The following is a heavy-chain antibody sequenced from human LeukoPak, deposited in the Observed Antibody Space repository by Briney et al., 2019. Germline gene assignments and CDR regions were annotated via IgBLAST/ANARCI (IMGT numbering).Heavy chain of an antibody. V-gene: IGHV3-23*01. CDR2: ISGSGGST. CDR1: RFTFSSYA. J-gene: IGHJ4*02. CDR3: ARDQNWEEAY. D-gene: IGHD7-27*01. Sequence: GGSLRLSCAASRFTFSSYAISWVRQAPGKGLEWVSVISGSGGSTNYADSVKGRFTISRDNSKNTLNLQMHSVGVEDTAIYYCARDQNWEEAYWGQGTLVTVSS.